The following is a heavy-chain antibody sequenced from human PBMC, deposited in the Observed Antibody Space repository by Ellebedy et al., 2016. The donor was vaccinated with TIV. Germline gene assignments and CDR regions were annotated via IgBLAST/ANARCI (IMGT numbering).Heavy chain of an antibody. D-gene: IGHD3-22*01. CDR3: ARVGTDYYDSRFDP. V-gene: IGHV4-4*07. CDR2: IYTSGST. CDR1: GGSISSYY. J-gene: IGHJ5*02. Sequence: GSLRLSCTVSGGSISSYYWSWIRQPAGKGLEWIGRIYTSGSTNYNPSLKSRVTMSVDTSKNQFSLKLSSVTAADTAVYYCARVGTDYYDSRFDPWGQGTLVTVSS.